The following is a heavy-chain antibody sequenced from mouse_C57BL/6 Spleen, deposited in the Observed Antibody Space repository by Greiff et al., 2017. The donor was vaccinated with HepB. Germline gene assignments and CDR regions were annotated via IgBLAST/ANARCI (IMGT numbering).Heavy chain of an antibody. J-gene: IGHJ4*01. D-gene: IGHD1-1*01. V-gene: IGHV2-2*01. CDR1: GFSLTSYG. Sequence: QVQLQESGPGLVQPSQSLSITCTVSGFSLTSYGVHWVRQSPGKGLEWLGVIWSGGSTDYNAAFISRLSISKDNSKSQVFFKMNSLQADDTAIYYCARMRYYGSSPWYAMDYWGQGTSVTVSS. CDR3: ARMRYYGSSPWYAMDY. CDR2: IWSGGST.